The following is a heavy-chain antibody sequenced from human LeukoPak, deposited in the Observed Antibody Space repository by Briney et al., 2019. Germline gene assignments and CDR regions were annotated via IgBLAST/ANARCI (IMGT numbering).Heavy chain of an antibody. CDR2: ISGSGGST. CDR1: GFTFSSYA. D-gene: IGHD2-2*01. V-gene: IGHV3-23*01. Sequence: GGSLRLSCAASGFTFSSYAMSWVRQAPGKGLEWVSGISGSGGSTYYADSVKGRFTISRDNSKNTLYLQMNSLRAEDTAVYYCARKTSSTSCYDYWGQGTLVTVSS. J-gene: IGHJ4*02. CDR3: ARKTSSTSCYDY.